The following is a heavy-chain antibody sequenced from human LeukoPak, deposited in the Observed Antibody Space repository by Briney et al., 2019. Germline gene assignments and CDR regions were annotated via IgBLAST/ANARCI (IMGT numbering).Heavy chain of an antibody. Sequence: SETLSLTCTVSGGSISSSSYYWGWIRQPPGKGLEWIGSIYYSGSTYYNPSLKSRVTISVDTSKNQFSLKLSSVTAADTAVYYCARHYYDSSGYYYGWYLDLWGRGTLVTVSS. V-gene: IGHV4-39*01. D-gene: IGHD3-22*01. CDR1: GGSISSSSYY. CDR3: ARHYYDSSGYYYGWYLDL. J-gene: IGHJ2*01. CDR2: IYYSGST.